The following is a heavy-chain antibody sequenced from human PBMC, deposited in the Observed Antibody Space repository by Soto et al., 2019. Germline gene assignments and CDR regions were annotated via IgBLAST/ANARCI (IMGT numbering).Heavy chain of an antibody. Sequence: QITLKESGPTLVKPTQTLTLTCTFSGFSLSTSGVGVGWIRQPPGKALEWLALIYWDDDKRYSPSLKSRLTITQDTSKNQVVRTMTNMDPVDTATYYCALKGYSSSWYYFDYWGQGTLVTVSS. CDR2: IYWDDDK. CDR1: GFSLSTSGVG. D-gene: IGHD6-13*01. CDR3: ALKGYSSSWYYFDY. J-gene: IGHJ4*02. V-gene: IGHV2-5*02.